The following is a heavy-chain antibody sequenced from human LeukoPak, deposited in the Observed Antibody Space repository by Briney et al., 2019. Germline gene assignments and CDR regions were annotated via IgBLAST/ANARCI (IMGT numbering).Heavy chain of an antibody. V-gene: IGHV4-59*12. CDR3: ARGPSGWYRGWFDP. CDR2: IYYSGST. J-gene: IGHJ5*02. D-gene: IGHD6-19*01. Sequence: SETLSLTCTVSGGSISSYYWSWIRQPPGKGLEWIGYIYYSGSTNYNPSLKSRVTISVDTSKNQFSLKLSSVTAADTAVYYCARGPSGWYRGWFDPWGQGTLVTVSS. CDR1: GGSISSYY.